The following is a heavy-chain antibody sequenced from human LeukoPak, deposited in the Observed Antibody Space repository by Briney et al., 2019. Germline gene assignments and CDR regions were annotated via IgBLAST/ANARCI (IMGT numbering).Heavy chain of an antibody. CDR1: GYTFTSYD. CDR3: ARAGIYDILTGYTHYMDV. Sequence: ASVKVSCKASGYTFTSYDINWVRQATGQGLEWVGWMNPNSGNTGYAQKFQSRVTMTRNTSISTAYMELSSLRSEDTAVYYCARAGIYDILTGYTHYMDVWGKGTTVTVSS. D-gene: IGHD3-9*01. J-gene: IGHJ6*03. CDR2: MNPNSGNT. V-gene: IGHV1-8*01.